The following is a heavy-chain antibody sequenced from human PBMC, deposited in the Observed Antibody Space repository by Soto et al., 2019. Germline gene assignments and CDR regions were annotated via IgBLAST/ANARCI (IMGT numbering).Heavy chain of an antibody. J-gene: IGHJ4*02. D-gene: IGHD2-8*01. CDR2: IFHDGTA. Sequence: SETLSLTCAVSGVSISSGNWWTWVRQTPQRGLEYIGEIFHDGTANYYPSFERRVAISVDTSKNQFSLKLTSVTAADTAIYFCARLVYDTRLNYMYFVFWDQGALLTVSS. V-gene: IGHV4-4*02. CDR3: ARLVYDTRLNYMYFVF. CDR1: GVSISSGNW.